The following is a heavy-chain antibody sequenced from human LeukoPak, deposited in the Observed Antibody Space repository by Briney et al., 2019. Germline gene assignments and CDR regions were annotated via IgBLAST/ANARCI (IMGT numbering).Heavy chain of an antibody. D-gene: IGHD3-22*01. CDR3: AKGGRASQHYYDSSGYYWGCLGY. V-gene: IGHV3-30*02. CDR2: IRYDGSNK. CDR1: GFTFSSYG. Sequence: GGSLRLSCAASGFTFSSYGMHWVRQAPGKGLEWVAFIRYDGSNKYYADSVKGRFTISRDNSKNTLYLQMNSLRAEDTAVYYCAKGGRASQHYYDSSGYYWGCLGYWGQGTLVTVSS. J-gene: IGHJ4*02.